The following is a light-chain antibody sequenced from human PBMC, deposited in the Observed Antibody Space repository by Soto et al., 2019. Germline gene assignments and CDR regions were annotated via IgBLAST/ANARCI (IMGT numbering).Light chain of an antibody. Sequence: EIVMTQSPATLSVSPGERATLSCRASQSVSSNLAWYQQEPGQAPRLLIYGASTRATGIPARFSGSGSGTEFALTISSLQSEDFAVYYCQQYDKWPLTVGGGTKVDIK. CDR1: QSVSSN. V-gene: IGKV3-15*01. J-gene: IGKJ4*01. CDR2: GAS. CDR3: QQYDKWPLT.